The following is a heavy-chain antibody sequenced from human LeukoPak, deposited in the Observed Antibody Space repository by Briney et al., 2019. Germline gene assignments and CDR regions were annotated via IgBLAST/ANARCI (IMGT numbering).Heavy chain of an antibody. V-gene: IGHV4-59*01. J-gene: IGHJ4*02. D-gene: IGHD3-16*01. CDR2: IDYSGST. CDR3: ARDRALGSGKYYFDY. CDR1: GGSLHNYY. Sequence: SETLSLTCTVSGGSLHNYYWSWIRQPPGKGLEWIGYIDYSGSTNYNPSLKSRVTISVDASQNQFSLKLSSVTAADTAVYYCARDRALGSGKYYFDYWGQGTLVTVSA.